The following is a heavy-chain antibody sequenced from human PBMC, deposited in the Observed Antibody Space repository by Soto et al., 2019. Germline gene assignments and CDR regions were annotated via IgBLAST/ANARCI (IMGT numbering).Heavy chain of an antibody. V-gene: IGHV4-59*08. CDR3: ARPIWFVELLGAYDI. Sequence: SETLSLTCTVSGGSISSYYWSWIRQPPGKGLEWIGYINYSGSTNYNPSLKSRVTISVDTSKNQLSLKLSSVTAADTAMYYCARPIWFVELLGAYDIWGQGTMVTVSS. J-gene: IGHJ3*02. D-gene: IGHD3-10*01. CDR1: GGSISSYY. CDR2: INYSGST.